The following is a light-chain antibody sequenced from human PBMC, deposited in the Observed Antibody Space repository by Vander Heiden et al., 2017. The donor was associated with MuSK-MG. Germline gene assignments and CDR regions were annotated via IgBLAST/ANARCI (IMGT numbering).Light chain of an antibody. CDR1: QGISHL. Sequence: DMKMTQSPSSLSASVGDRVTFTCRASQGISHLLAWYQQKPGRVPNLLIFDASTLQSGVPSRFSGPGSGTDFTLTISGRQPEDVATYYCQIYDSPLEVTFGGGTKVEIK. CDR3: QIYDSPLEVT. CDR2: DAS. J-gene: IGKJ4*01. V-gene: IGKV1-27*01.